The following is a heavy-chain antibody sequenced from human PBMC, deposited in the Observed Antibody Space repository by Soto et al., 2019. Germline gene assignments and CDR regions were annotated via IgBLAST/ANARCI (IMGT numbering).Heavy chain of an antibody. D-gene: IGHD6-19*01. J-gene: IGHJ4*02. CDR1: GGSMNSYY. CDR2: AYYSGST. V-gene: IGHV4-59*01. CDR3: ARGGWSIDY. Sequence: SETLSLTCSVSGGSMNSYYWSWVRQPPGKGLEYIGYAYYSGSTYYNSSLESRVTISVDTTKNQLSLKLTSVTAADTAVYYCARGGWSIDYWGQGTLVTVSS.